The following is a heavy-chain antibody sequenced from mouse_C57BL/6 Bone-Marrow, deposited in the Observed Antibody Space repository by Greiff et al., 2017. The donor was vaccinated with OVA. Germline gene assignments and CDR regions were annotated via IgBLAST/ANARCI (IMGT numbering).Heavy chain of an antibody. D-gene: IGHD2-1*01. J-gene: IGHJ1*03. CDR3: ARYGNWYFDV. CDR1: GYSFTGYY. CDR2: INPSTGGT. Sequence: EVQRVESGPELVKPGASVKISCKASGYSFTGYYMNWVKQSPEKSLEWIGEINPSTGGTTYNQKFKAKATLTVDKSSSTAYMQLKSLTSEDSAVYYCARYGNWYFDVWGTGTTVTVSS. V-gene: IGHV1-42*01.